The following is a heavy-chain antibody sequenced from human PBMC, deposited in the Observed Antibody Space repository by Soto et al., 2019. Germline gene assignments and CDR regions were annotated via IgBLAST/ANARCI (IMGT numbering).Heavy chain of an antibody. CDR1: GGSFSGYY. CDR3: ARGRITGTFYYYYGMGV. J-gene: IGHJ6*02. CDR2: INHSGST. V-gene: IGHV4-34*01. D-gene: IGHD1-20*01. Sequence: SETLSLTCAAYGGSFSGYYWSWIRQPPGKGLEWIGEINHSGSTNYNPSLKSLVNISVDTSKNQFPLKLSSVTAADTAVYYCARGRITGTFYYYYGMGVWGQGTTVTVSS.